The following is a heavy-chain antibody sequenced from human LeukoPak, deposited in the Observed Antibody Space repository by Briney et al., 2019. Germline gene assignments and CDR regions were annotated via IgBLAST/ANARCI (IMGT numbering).Heavy chain of an antibody. J-gene: IGHJ4*02. CDR1: GFTFSPYW. Sequence: PGGSLRLSCAASGFTFSPYWMHWVRQTPGKGLVWVSRINTDGSTTYYADSVKGRFTISRDNSKNTLYLQMNSLRAEDTAVYYCAKGDTAMVNLVDYWGQGTLVTVSS. CDR3: AKGDTAMVNLVDY. D-gene: IGHD5-18*01. CDR2: INTDGSTT. V-gene: IGHV3-74*01.